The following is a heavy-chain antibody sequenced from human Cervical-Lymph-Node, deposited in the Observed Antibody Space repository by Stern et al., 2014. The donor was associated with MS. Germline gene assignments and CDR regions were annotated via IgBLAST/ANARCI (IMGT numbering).Heavy chain of an antibody. J-gene: IGHJ4*02. Sequence: QEQLQESGPGLVKPSETLSLTCTVSGGSIRSYYWSWIRQPPGKGLEWIGYIHSSGSTNYKSSLKSRVTISVDTSKNQFSLNLNSVTAADTAVYYCARGAETATPWDFWGQGTLVTVSS. V-gene: IGHV4-59*01. D-gene: IGHD5-24*01. CDR2: IHSSGST. CDR3: ARGAETATPWDF. CDR1: GGSIRSYY.